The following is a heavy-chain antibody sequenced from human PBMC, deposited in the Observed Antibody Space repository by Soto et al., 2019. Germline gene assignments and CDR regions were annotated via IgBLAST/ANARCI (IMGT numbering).Heavy chain of an antibody. CDR3: ASGRITFGGVIGLFDY. V-gene: IGHV3-30*04. D-gene: IGHD3-16*02. J-gene: IGHJ4*02. CDR1: RFTFSTYA. CDR2: ISYDGSSK. Sequence: RGSLVLSCTSPRFTFSTYAMPWVRQAPGKGLEWVAVISYDGSSKYYADSVKGRFTISRDNSKNTLHLQMDSLRAEDTAVYYCASGRITFGGVIGLFDYWGQGTMVTVSS.